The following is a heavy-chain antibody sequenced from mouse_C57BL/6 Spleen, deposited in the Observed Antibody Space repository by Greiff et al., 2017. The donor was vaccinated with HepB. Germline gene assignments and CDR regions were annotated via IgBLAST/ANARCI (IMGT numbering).Heavy chain of an antibody. J-gene: IGHJ3*01. CDR1: GYTFTSYW. V-gene: IGHV1-50*01. CDR3: AYSNYSAWFAY. D-gene: IGHD2-5*01. Sequence: VKLQQPGAELVKPGASVKLSCKASGYTFTSYWMQWVKQRPGQGLEWIGEIDPSDSYTNYNQKFKGKATLTVDTSSSTAYMQLSSLTSEDSAVYYCAYSNYSAWFAYWGQGTLVTVSA. CDR2: IDPSDSYT.